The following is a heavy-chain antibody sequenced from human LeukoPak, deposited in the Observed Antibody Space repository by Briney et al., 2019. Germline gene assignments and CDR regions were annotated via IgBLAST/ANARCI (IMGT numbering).Heavy chain of an antibody. D-gene: IGHD6-13*01. J-gene: IGHJ5*02. CDR3: ARDQGYSSSWYHWFDP. CDR1: GYTFTGYY. V-gene: IGHV1-2*02. Sequence: ASVKVSCKASGYTFTGYYMHWVRQAPGQGLEWMGWINPNSGGTNYAQKFQGRVTMTRDTSISTAYTELSRLRSDDTAVYYCARDQGYSSSWYHWFDPWGQGTLVTVSS. CDR2: INPNSGGT.